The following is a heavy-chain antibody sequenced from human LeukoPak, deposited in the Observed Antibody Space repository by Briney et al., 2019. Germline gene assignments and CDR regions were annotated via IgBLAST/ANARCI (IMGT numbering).Heavy chain of an antibody. J-gene: IGHJ4*02. CDR3: ARRVTTFLS. CDR2: ISSTSSYM. D-gene: IGHD4-17*01. CDR1: GFDLSPYT. Sequence: GGSLRLSCSASGFDLSPYTMNWVRQAPGEGLEWVASISSTSSYMYYGDSLKGRFTISRDNAKNTLYLQLGSLRAEDTATYYCARRVTTFLSWGQGTLVIVSS. V-gene: IGHV3-21*01.